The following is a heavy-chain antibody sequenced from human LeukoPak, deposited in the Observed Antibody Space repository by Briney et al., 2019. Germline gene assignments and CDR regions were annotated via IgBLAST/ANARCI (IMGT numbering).Heavy chain of an antibody. D-gene: IGHD6-13*01. Sequence: GGSLRLSCAASGFTFSDYYMSWIRQAPGKGLEWVSYISSSGSTIYYADSVKGRFTISRDNAKNSLYLQMDSLRAEDTAVYYCARERKVGIAAAGTGPWGQGTLVTVSS. CDR2: ISSSGSTI. CDR3: ARERKVGIAAAGTGP. V-gene: IGHV3-11*04. J-gene: IGHJ5*02. CDR1: GFTFSDYY.